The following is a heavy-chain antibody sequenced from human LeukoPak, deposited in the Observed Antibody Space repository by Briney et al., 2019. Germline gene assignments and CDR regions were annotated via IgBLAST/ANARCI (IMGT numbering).Heavy chain of an antibody. V-gene: IGHV4-38-2*01. CDR1: GCSISSGYY. CDR2: IYHSGST. J-gene: IGHJ5*02. CDR3: ARTHSTNWFDP. D-gene: IGHD2/OR15-2a*01. Sequence: SETLSLTCAVSGCSISSGYYWGWIRQPPGKGLEWIGSIYHSGSTYYNPSLKSRVTISVDTSKNQFSLKLSSVTAADTAVYYCARTHSTNWFDPWGQGTLVTVSS.